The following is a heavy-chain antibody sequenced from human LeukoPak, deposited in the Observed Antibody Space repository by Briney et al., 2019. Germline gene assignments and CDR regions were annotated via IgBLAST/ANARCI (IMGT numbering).Heavy chain of an antibody. CDR3: AKVVLGGAAPGYAFDI. V-gene: IGHV3-23*01. J-gene: IGHJ3*02. CDR2: INGSGDFT. CDR1: GFTFSSFA. D-gene: IGHD2-8*02. Sequence: GGSLRLSCAASGFTFSSFAMTWVRQAPGKGLDWVSAINGSGDFTNYADSVKGRFTISRDNSKNTLYLQMNSLRAEDTAVYYCAKVVLGGAAPGYAFDIWGQGTMVIVSS.